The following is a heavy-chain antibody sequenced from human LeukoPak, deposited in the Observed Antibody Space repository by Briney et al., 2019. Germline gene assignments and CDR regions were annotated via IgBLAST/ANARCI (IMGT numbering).Heavy chain of an antibody. CDR3: ARDGGVLGNYRPFDF. CDR2: ITSGSSTI. V-gene: IGHV3-48*01. J-gene: IGHJ4*02. CDR1: GFTFSTYS. D-gene: IGHD3-16*02. Sequence: GGSLRLSCAASGFTFSTYSMNWVRLAPGKGLEWVSYITSGSSTIYYADSVKGRFTISRDNAKDSLYLQMNSLRAEDTAVYYCARDGGVLGNYRPFDFGGQGTLVTVSS.